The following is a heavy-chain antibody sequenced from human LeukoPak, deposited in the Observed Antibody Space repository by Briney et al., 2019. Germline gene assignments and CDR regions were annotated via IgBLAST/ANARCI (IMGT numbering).Heavy chain of an antibody. D-gene: IGHD1-1*01. V-gene: IGHV3-23*01. Sequence: GGSLRLSCAASGFTFSSYAMSWVRQAPGKGLEWVSAISGSGGSTYYADSVKGRFTISRDNSKNTLYLQMNSLRAGDTAVYYCAKGTDDPRYYYYGMDVWGQGTTVTVSS. J-gene: IGHJ6*02. CDR3: AKGTDDPRYYYYGMDV. CDR1: GFTFSSYA. CDR2: ISGSGGST.